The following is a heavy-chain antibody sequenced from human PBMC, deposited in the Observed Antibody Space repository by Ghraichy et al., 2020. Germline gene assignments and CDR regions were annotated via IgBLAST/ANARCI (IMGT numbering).Heavy chain of an antibody. CDR1: GYTFTSYG. V-gene: IGHV1-18*01. J-gene: IGHJ3*02. CDR2: ISAYNGNT. D-gene: IGHD6-13*01. CDR3: ARGSDGYSSSGAFDI. Sequence: ASVKVSCKASGYTFTSYGISWVRQAPGQGLEWMGWISAYNGNTNYAQKLQGRVTMTTDTSTSTAYMELRSLRSDDTAVYYCARGSDGYSSSGAFDIWGQGTMVTVSS.